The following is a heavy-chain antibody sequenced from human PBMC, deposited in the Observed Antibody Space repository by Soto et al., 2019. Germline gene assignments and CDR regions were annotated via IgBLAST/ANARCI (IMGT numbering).Heavy chain of an antibody. CDR2: ISYDGSNK. J-gene: IGHJ5*02. CDR3: AKDRVRKGHSSSWKLEAGWFDP. CDR1: GFTFSSYG. V-gene: IGHV3-30*18. D-gene: IGHD6-13*01. Sequence: QVQLVESGGGVVQPGRSLRLSCAASGFTFSSYGMHWVRQAPGKGLEWVAVISYDGSNKYYADSVKGRFTISRDNSKNTLYLQMNSLRAEDTAVYYCAKDRVRKGHSSSWKLEAGWFDPWGQGTLVTVSS.